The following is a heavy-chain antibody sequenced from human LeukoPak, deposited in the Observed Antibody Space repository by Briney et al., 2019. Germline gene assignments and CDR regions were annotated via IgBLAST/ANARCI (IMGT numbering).Heavy chain of an antibody. D-gene: IGHD3-22*01. CDR3: ARDYPGTYYYDSSGYLY. Sequence: GGSLRLSCAASGFTFSSYWMHWVRQAPGKGLVWVSRINSDGSSTSYADSVKGRFTISRDNAKNTLYLQMNSLRAEDTAVYYCARDYPGTYYYDSSGYLYWGQGTLVTVSS. CDR1: GFTFSSYW. CDR2: INSDGSST. J-gene: IGHJ4*02. V-gene: IGHV3-74*01.